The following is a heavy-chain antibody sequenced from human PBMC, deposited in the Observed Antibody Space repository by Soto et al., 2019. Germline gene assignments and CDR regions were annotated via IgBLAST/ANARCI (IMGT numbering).Heavy chain of an antibody. V-gene: IGHV3-72*01. CDR2: TRNKANSYTT. Sequence: PGGSLRLSCAASGFTFSDHYMDWVRQAPGKGLEWVGRTRNKANSYTTEYAASVKGRFTISRDDSKSSLYLQMNSLKTEDTAVYYCAYRSSIAARVRNAFDIWGQGTMVTVSS. D-gene: IGHD6-6*01. CDR3: AYRSSIAARVRNAFDI. J-gene: IGHJ3*02. CDR1: GFTFSDHY.